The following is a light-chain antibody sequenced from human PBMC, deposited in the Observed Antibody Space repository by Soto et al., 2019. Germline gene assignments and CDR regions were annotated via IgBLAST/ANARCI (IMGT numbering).Light chain of an antibody. CDR2: GAS. CDR3: QQYNNWPRT. Sequence: EIVMTQSPATLSVSPGERATLSCRASQRVSSNLAWYQQKPGQAPGLLIYGASTRATGIPARFSGSGSGTDFTLTISSLQSEDFAVYYCQQYNNWPRTFGQGTKVEIK. V-gene: IGKV3-15*01. CDR1: QRVSSN. J-gene: IGKJ1*01.